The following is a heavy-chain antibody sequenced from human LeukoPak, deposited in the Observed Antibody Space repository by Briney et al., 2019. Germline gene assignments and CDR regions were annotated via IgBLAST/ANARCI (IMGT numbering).Heavy chain of an antibody. D-gene: IGHD3-3*01. J-gene: IGHJ6*02. CDR2: ISGSGGST. V-gene: IGHV3-23*01. CDR1: GFTFSSYA. Sequence: PGGSVRLSCAASGFTFSSYAMSWVRQAPGKGLEWVSAISGSGGSTYYADSVKGRFTISRDNSKNTLYLQMNSLRAEDTAVYYCAKDLTIFGVVTPYGMDVWGQGTTVTVSS. CDR3: AKDLTIFGVVTPYGMDV.